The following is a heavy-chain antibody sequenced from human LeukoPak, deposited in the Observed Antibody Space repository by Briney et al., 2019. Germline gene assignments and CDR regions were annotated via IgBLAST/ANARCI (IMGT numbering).Heavy chain of an antibody. CDR3: ARLGPRNSSGYYYY. D-gene: IGHD3-22*01. CDR2: IDDSGST. J-gene: IGHJ4*02. V-gene: IGHV4-39*01. CDR1: GGSVSSSSYF. Sequence: ETLSLTCTVSGGSVSSSSYFWGWIRQPPGKGLDWIGSIDDSGSTYYNPSLKSRVTISVDTSKNQFSLRLSSVTAADTAVYYCARLGPRNSSGYYYYWGQGTLVTVSS.